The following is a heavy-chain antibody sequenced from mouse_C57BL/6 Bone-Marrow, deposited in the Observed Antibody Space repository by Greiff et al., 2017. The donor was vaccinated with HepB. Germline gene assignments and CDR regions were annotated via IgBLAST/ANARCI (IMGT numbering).Heavy chain of an antibody. V-gene: IGHV1-39*01. D-gene: IGHD1-1*01. CDR2: INPNYGTT. CDR3: AMNYYGSSSQWYFDV. J-gene: IGHJ1*03. Sequence: VQLQQSGPELVKPGASVKISCKASGYSFTDYNMNWVKQSNGKSLEWIGVINPNYGTTNYNQKFKGKATLTVDKSSSTAYMQLSSLTSEDSAVYYCAMNYYGSSSQWYFDVWGTGTTVTVSS. CDR1: GYSFTDYN.